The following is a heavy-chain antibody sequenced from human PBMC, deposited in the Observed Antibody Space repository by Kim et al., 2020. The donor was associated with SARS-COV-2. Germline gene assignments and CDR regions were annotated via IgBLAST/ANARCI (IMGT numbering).Heavy chain of an antibody. J-gene: IGHJ6*02. CDR1: GFTFRNYA. D-gene: IGHD6-19*01. CDR2: ISYDGTNK. CDR3: ATGLAQWLASRYFYGMDV. Sequence: GGSLRLSCAASGFTFRNYALHWVRQAPGKGSEWLSVISYDGTNKYYADSVRGRFTISRDNSKDTLYLHINSLRIDDTGLYYCATGLAQWLASRYFYGMDVWGQGTTVTVSS. V-gene: IGHV3-30-3*01.